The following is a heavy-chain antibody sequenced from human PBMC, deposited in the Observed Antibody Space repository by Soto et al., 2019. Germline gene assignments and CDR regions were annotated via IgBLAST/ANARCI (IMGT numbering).Heavy chain of an antibody. CDR3: AIPGAGDFDY. CDR2: IYHSGTT. V-gene: IGHV4-4*02. J-gene: IGHJ4*02. D-gene: IGHD6-13*01. CDR1: GASISNTDW. Sequence: SETLSLTCAVSGASISNTDWWSWVRQRPGKGLEWIGEIYHSGTTNCDPSLKNRVTISLDKSKRQFSLKLASVTAAYTAVYYCAIPGAGDFDYWGQGTLVTVSS.